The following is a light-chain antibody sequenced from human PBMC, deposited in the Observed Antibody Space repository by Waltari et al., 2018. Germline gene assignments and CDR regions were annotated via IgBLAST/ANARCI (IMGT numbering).Light chain of an antibody. CDR2: QDN. V-gene: IGLV3-1*01. J-gene: IGLJ2*01. CDR1: KLDSKY. Sequence: SYELTQPPSVSVSPGQTATITCSGDKLDSKYAFWYQQRAGQSPALVIYQDNKRPSGIPERVSGSNSGNTATLTISGTQAMDGADYYCQAWDSSTVVFGGGTKLTVL. CDR3: QAWDSSTVV.